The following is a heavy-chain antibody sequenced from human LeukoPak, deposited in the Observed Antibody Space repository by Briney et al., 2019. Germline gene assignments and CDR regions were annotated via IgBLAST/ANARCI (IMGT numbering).Heavy chain of an antibody. CDR2: IYYSGST. Sequence: PSETLSLTCTVSGGSISSYYWSWIRQPPGKGLEWIGYIYYSGSTNYNPSLTSRVTISVDTSKNQFSLKLSSVTAADTAVYYCARPKWGYSYGYEDYWGQGTLVTVSS. V-gene: IGHV4-59*12. CDR3: ARPKWGYSYGYEDY. D-gene: IGHD5-18*01. CDR1: GGSISSYY. J-gene: IGHJ4*02.